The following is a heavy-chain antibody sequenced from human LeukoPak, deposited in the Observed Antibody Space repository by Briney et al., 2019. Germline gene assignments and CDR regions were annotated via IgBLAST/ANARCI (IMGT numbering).Heavy chain of an antibody. CDR2: IDEDASTT. CDR1: GVPFSSRW. CDR3: ASETYYNSGGYHDY. D-gene: IGHD3-22*01. V-gene: IGHV3-74*01. J-gene: IGHJ4*02. Sequence: GGSLRLSCAVSGVPFSSRWMRWVRQPPGKGLVWVAHIDEDASTTNYADSVTGRFTISTDNAKNILYLQMNGLRADDTAVYFCASETYYNSGGYHDYWGQGTLVTVSS.